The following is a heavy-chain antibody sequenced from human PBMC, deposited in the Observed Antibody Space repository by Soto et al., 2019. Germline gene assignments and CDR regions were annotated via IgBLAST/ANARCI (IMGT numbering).Heavy chain of an antibody. J-gene: IGHJ4*02. CDR2: INVYNGNT. Sequence: QVQLVQSGAEVKKPGASVKVSCKASGYTFTSYGISWVRQAPGQGLEWMGWINVYNGNTNYAQKFQRXVTMTTDTSTSTAYLDLRSLRSDDTAVYFCARDTSRGEYDYWGQGTLVTVSS. V-gene: IGHV1-18*01. CDR1: GYTFTSYG. CDR3: ARDTSRGEYDY. D-gene: IGHD3-10*01.